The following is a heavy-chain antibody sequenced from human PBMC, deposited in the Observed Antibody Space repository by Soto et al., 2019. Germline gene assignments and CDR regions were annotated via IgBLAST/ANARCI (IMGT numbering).Heavy chain of an antibody. CDR2: ISWNSGSI. D-gene: IGHD6-13*01. J-gene: IGHJ6*02. V-gene: IGHV3-9*01. Sequence: EVQLVESGGGLVQPGRSLRLSCAASGFTFDDYAMHWVRQAPGKGLEWVSGISWNSGSIGYADSVKGRFTISRDNAKNSPYLQLNSLIAEDTALYYCAKGVIAAAGLYYYGMNVWGQGTTVTVAS. CDR1: GFTFDDYA. CDR3: AKGVIAAAGLYYYGMNV.